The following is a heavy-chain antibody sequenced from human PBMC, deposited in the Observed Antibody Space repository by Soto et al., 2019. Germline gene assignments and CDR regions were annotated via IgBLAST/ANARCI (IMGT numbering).Heavy chain of an antibody. J-gene: IGHJ5*02. CDR1: GYSFTSYW. CDR2: IYPGDSDT. D-gene: IGHD3-22*01. V-gene: IGHV5-51*01. CDR3: ARRGTYYYDSSAGNWFDP. Sequence: EVQLVQSGAEVKKPGESLKISCKGSGYSFTSYWIGWVRQMPGKGLEWMGIIYPGDSDTRYRPSFQGQVTISADKSISTAYLQWSSLKASDTAMYYCARRGTYYYDSSAGNWFDPWGQGTLVTVSS.